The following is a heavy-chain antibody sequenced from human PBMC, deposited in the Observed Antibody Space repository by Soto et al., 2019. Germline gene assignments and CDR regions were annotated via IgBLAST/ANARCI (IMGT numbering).Heavy chain of an antibody. D-gene: IGHD6-13*01. CDR3: AKGDSTTHGDAFDI. CDR2: IYHSGRT. CDR1: GGSISFYN. Sequence: QVQLQESGPGLVKPSETLSLTCRVSGGSISFYNWNWIRQSPGKGLEWIGYIYHSGRTNYNPSLKSRVTISVDTSKNQFSLQLSSVTAADTAVYYCAKGDSTTHGDAFDIWGQGTMVTVSP. V-gene: IGHV4-59*01. J-gene: IGHJ3*02.